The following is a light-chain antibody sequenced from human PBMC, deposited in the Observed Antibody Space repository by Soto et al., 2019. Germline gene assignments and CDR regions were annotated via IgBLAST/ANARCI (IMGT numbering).Light chain of an antibody. CDR2: EVT. Sequence: QSALTQPPSASGSPGQSVTISCTGTSSDVGGYNYVSWYQHHPGKAPKLVIYEVTKRPSGVPDRFSGPKSGNTASLSVSGLQAEDEADYYCSSYAGRYSWVFGGGTQLTVL. V-gene: IGLV2-8*01. CDR1: SSDVGGYNY. J-gene: IGLJ3*02. CDR3: SSYAGRYSWV.